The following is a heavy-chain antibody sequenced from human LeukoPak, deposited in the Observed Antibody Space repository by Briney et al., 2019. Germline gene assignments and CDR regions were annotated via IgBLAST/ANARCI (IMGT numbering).Heavy chain of an antibody. V-gene: IGHV3-23*01. CDR3: AKDLSSGLNFDY. CDR2: ISGSGGST. Sequence: GGSLRLSCAASGLTFSSYGMSWVRQAPGKGLEWVSAISGSGGSTYYADSVKGRFTISRDNSKNTLYLQMNSLRAEDTAVYYCAKDLSSGLNFDYWGQGTLVTVSS. CDR1: GLTFSSYG. D-gene: IGHD6-19*01. J-gene: IGHJ4*02.